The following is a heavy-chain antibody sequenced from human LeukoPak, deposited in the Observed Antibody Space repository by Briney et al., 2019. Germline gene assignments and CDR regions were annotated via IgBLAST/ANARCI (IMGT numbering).Heavy chain of an antibody. CDR2: IYYSGST. Sequence: SETLSLTCTVSGGSISSSSYYWGWIRQPPGKGLEWIGSIYYSGSTYYNPSLKSRVTISVDTSKNQFSLKLSSVTAADTAVYYCARAPDDYGDFPYYFDYWGQGTLVTVSS. CDR1: GGSISSSSYY. V-gene: IGHV4-39*07. D-gene: IGHD4-17*01. CDR3: ARAPDDYGDFPYYFDY. J-gene: IGHJ4*02.